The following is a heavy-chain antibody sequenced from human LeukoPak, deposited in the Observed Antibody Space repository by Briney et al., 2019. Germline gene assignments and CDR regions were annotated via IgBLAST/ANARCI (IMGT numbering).Heavy chain of an antibody. Sequence: GGSLRLSCAASGFTFNTYAMTWVRQAPGKGLEWVSAISGSGGSTYYADSVKGRFTISRDNSKNTLYLQMNSLRAEDTAIYYCAKNGDRGAYCTGGTCYPYFYYYMDVWGKGTTVTI. V-gene: IGHV3-23*01. J-gene: IGHJ6*03. CDR3: AKNGDRGAYCTGGTCYPYFYYYMDV. CDR1: GFTFNTYA. D-gene: IGHD2-15*01. CDR2: ISGSGGST.